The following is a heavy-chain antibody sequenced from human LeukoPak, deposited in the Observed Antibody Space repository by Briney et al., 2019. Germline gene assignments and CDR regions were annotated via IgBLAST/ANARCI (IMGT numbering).Heavy chain of an antibody. CDR2: INCGNGKT. D-gene: IGHD6-13*01. CDR1: GYSFNNYA. J-gene: IGHJ4*02. CDR3: ARSIWYNRQYYFDY. V-gene: IGHV1-3*01. Sequence: ALVKVSRKASGYSFNNYAMQWVRQAPGQRLEWMGWINCGNGKTKYSEKFQGTVTITRDTSATTAYMDLSSLRSEDTAVYYCARSIWYNRQYYFDYWGQGTLVTVSS.